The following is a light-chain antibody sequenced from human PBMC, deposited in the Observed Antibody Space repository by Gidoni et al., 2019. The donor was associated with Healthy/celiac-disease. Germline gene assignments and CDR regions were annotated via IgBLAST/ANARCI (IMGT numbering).Light chain of an antibody. CDR2: DAS. CDR1: QSVSSY. Sequence: EIQLTQSPATLSSSPGDRATLTCRASQSVSSYLAWYQQKPGQDPRLLIYDASNRATGIPARFSGSGSGTDFTLTISSLEPEDFAVYYCQQRSNWQSTFGGGTKVEIK. CDR3: QQRSNWQST. J-gene: IGKJ4*01. V-gene: IGKV3-11*01.